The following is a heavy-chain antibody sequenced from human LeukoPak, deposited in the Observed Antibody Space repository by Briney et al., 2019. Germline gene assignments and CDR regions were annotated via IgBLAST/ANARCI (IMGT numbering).Heavy chain of an antibody. J-gene: IGHJ4*02. CDR1: GFTFSTYV. Sequence: PGGSLRLSCAASGFTFSTYVMSWVRQAPGKGLEWVSVISGSGGSTNYADSVKGRFTVSRDNSKNTLSLQMNRLRAEGTAIYYCARSAGYCSGGSCHDYWGQGTLVTVSS. CDR3: ARSAGYCSGGSCHDY. D-gene: IGHD2-15*01. V-gene: IGHV3-23*01. CDR2: ISGSGGST.